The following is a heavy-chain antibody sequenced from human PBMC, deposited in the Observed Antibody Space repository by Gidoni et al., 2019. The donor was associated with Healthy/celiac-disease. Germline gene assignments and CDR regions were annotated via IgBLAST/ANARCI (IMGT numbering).Heavy chain of an antibody. CDR1: GFTFSSYS. CDR2: ISSSSSYI. V-gene: IGHV3-21*01. J-gene: IGHJ5*02. CDR3: ARDSYYYDSSGYHNWFDP. D-gene: IGHD3-22*01. Sequence: EVQLVESGGGLVKPGGSLRLSCAASGFTFSSYSLNWVRQAPGKGLEWVSAISSSSSYIYYADSVKGRFTISRDNAKNSLYRQMNSLRAEDTAVYYCARDSYYYDSSGYHNWFDPWGQGTLVTVSS.